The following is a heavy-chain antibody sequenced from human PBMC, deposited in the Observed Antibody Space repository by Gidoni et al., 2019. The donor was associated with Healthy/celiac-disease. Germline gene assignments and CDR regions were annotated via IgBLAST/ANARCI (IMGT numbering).Heavy chain of an antibody. V-gene: IGHV4-59*01. CDR3: ARESMGGYSSGWYTSYGMDV. CDR2: IYYSGST. CDR1: GGSIRRYY. D-gene: IGHD6-19*01. Sequence: QVQLQESGPGLVKPSETLSLTCTVSGGSIRRYYWSWIRQPPGKGLEWIGYIYYSGSTNYNPSLKSRVTISVDTSKNQFSLKLSSVTAADTAVYYCARESMGGYSSGWYTSYGMDVWGQGTTVTVSS. J-gene: IGHJ6*02.